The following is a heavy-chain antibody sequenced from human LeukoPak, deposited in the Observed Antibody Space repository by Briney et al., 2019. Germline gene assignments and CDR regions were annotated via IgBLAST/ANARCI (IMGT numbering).Heavy chain of an antibody. CDR3: AVDFWTGYYSKYFDL. J-gene: IGHJ2*01. CDR1: GYTFTGYY. V-gene: IGHV1-2*02. CDR2: INPSSGGT. Sequence: ASVKVSCKASGYTFTGYYMHWVRQAPGQGLEWMGWINPSSGGTNYAQKFQDRVTMTWDTSISTAYMELSRLRSDDTAVFYCAVDFWTGYYSKYFDLWGRGTLVTVSS. D-gene: IGHD3/OR15-3a*01.